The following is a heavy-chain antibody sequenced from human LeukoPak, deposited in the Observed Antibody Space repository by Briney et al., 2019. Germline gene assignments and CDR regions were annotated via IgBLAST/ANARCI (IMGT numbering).Heavy chain of an antibody. D-gene: IGHD2-21*02. CDR2: IYPGDSDT. Sequence: GESLKISCKGSGYSFTSYWIGWVRQMPGKGLEWMGIIYPGDSDTRYSPSFQGQVTISADKSISTAYLQWSSLKASDTAMYYCATQLFYCGGDCYKGAEYFQHWGQGTLVTVSS. V-gene: IGHV5-51*01. J-gene: IGHJ1*01. CDR3: ATQLFYCGGDCYKGAEYFQH. CDR1: GYSFTSYW.